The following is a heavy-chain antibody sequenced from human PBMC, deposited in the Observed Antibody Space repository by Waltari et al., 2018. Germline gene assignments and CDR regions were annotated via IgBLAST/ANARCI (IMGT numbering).Heavy chain of an antibody. Sequence: EVQLVESGGGFIQSGGSLRPSCAAFGFTASSNYMSWVRQAPGQGLEWVSVIFSDGRTYYADSVKGRFTISRDNSKNTLYLQINSLRAEDTAVYYCARDSRGGLFFDYWGQGTLVTVSS. CDR3: ARDSRGGLFFDY. CDR1: GFTASSNY. V-gene: IGHV3-53*01. J-gene: IGHJ4*02. CDR2: IFSDGRT.